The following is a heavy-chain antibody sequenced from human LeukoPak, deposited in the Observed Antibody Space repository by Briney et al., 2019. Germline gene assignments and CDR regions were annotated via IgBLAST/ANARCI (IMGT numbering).Heavy chain of an antibody. CDR3: ARDFGYDSSGYPNWFDP. Sequence: SVKVSCKASGGTFSSYAISWVRQAPGQGLEWMGGIIPIFGTANYAQKFQGRVTITADESTSTAYMELSSLRSEDTAVYYCARDFGYDSSGYPNWFDPWGQGTLVTVSS. CDR1: GGTFSSYA. V-gene: IGHV1-69*01. CDR2: IIPIFGTA. J-gene: IGHJ5*02. D-gene: IGHD3-22*01.